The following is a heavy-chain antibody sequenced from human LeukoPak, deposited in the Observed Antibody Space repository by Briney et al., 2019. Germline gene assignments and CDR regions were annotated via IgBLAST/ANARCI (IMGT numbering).Heavy chain of an antibody. Sequence: SETLSLTCTVSGGSISSSSHYWGWIRQPPGKGLEWIGSMYYRGSTYHNPSLKSRVTISVDTSKNQFSLKLSSVTAADTAVYYCARDLGSSGWDGSGWGQGTLVTVSS. CDR3: ARDLGSSGWDGSG. J-gene: IGHJ4*02. V-gene: IGHV4-39*07. D-gene: IGHD6-19*01. CDR2: MYYRGST. CDR1: GGSISSSSHY.